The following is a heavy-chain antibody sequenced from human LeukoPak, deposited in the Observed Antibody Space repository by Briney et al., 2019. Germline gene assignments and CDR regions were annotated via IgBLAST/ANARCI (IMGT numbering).Heavy chain of an antibody. CDR3: ARIGYSSSSLDF. CDR2: IYYSGST. V-gene: IGHV4-59*01. Sequence: KSSETLSLTCTVSGGSISSYYWSWIRQPPGKGLEWIGYIYYSGSTNYNPSLKSRVTISVDTSKNQFSLKLSSVTAADTAVYYCARIGYSSSSLDFWGRGTLVTVSS. J-gene: IGHJ4*02. CDR1: GGSISSYY. D-gene: IGHD6-6*01.